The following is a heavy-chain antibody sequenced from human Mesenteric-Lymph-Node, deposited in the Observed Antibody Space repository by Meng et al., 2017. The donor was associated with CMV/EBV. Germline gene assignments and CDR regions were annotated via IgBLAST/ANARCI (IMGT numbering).Heavy chain of an antibody. CDR3: ARGSSYDILTGYFDY. Sequence: QVQLTPVGVGLFKPAEALSVTCAVYGWSFSGYYWNWIRQSPEKGLELIGEINHSGSTTYNPSFTSRIIISVDTSTNQISLNMSSVTAADTAVYYCARGSSYDILTGYFDYWGQGALVTVFS. CDR2: INHSGST. J-gene: IGHJ4*02. V-gene: IGHV4-34*01. D-gene: IGHD3-9*01. CDR1: GWSFSGYY.